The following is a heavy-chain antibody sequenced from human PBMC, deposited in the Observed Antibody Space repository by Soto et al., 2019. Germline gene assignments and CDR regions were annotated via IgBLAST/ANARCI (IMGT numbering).Heavy chain of an antibody. CDR1: GYSISSSNW. V-gene: IGHV4-28*01. CDR2: IYYSGST. J-gene: IGHJ3*02. D-gene: IGHD3-22*01. CDR3: ARSERDGYYDPRGAFDI. Sequence: PSATLSLTCAVSGYSISSSNWWGWIRQPPGKGLEWIGYIYYSGSTYYNPSLKSRVTMSVDTSKNQFSLKLSSVTAVDTAVYYCARSERDGYYDPRGAFDIWGQGTMVTVSS.